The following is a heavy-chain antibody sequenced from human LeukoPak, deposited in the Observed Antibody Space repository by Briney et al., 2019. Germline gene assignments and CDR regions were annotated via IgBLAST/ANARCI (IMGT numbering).Heavy chain of an antibody. V-gene: IGHV1-18*01. Sequence: ASVKVSCKASGYTFTSYGISWVRQAPGQGLEWMGWISAYNGNTNYAQKLQGRVTMTTDTSTSTAYMELSRLRSDDTAVYYCARDPTVVSPWPDNDYWGQGTLVTVSS. J-gene: IGHJ4*02. CDR2: ISAYNGNT. D-gene: IGHD4-23*01. CDR1: GYTFTSYG. CDR3: ARDPTVVSPWPDNDY.